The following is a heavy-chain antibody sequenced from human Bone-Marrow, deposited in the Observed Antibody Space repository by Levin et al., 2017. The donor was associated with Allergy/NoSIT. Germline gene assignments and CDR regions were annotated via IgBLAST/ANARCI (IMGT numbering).Heavy chain of an antibody. J-gene: IGHJ4*02. CDR2: IYSGGST. CDR3: AASGEYYCSGGSCYSDFDY. CDR1: GFTVSSNY. D-gene: IGHD2-15*01. V-gene: IGHV3-53*01. Sequence: ETLSLTCAASGFTVSSNYMSWVRQAPGKGLEWVSVIYSGGSTYYADSVKGRFTISRDNSKNTLYLQMNSLRAEDTAVYYCAASGEYYCSGGSCYSDFDYWGQGTLVTVSS.